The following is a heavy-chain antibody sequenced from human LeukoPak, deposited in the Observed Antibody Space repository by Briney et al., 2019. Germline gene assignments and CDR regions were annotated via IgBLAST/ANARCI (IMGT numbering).Heavy chain of an antibody. CDR2: IYSGGST. V-gene: IGHV3-66*01. Sequence: GGSLRLSCAASGFTVSSNYMSWVRQAPGKGLEWVSVIYSGGSTYYADSVKGRFTISRDNSKNTLYPQMNSLRAEDTAVYYCARGPPEYDSSGYYYSVNWGQGTLVTVSS. CDR3: ARGPPEYDSSGYYYSVN. CDR1: GFTVSSNY. J-gene: IGHJ4*02. D-gene: IGHD3-22*01.